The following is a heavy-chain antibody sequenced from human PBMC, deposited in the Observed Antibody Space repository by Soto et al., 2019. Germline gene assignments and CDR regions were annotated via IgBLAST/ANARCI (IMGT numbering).Heavy chain of an antibody. CDR2: LYYSGST. V-gene: IGHV4-61*01. D-gene: IGHD3-3*01. Sequence: SETLSLTCTVSGGSVSSGSYYWSWIRQPPGKGLEYIGYLYYSGSTNYNPSLKSRVTISVDTPKNQFSLKLTSVTAADTAIYYCARGQAFWTGYYRMPYYFDYWGQGTLVTVSS. J-gene: IGHJ4*02. CDR3: ARGQAFWTGYYRMPYYFDY. CDR1: GGSVSSGSYY.